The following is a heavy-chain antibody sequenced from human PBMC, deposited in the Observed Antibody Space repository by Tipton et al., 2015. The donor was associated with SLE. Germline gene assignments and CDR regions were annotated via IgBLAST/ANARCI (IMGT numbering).Heavy chain of an antibody. Sequence: TLSLTCTVSGGSISSYYWSWIRQPPGKGLEWIGYIYYSGSTNYNPSLKSRVTISVDTSKNQFSLKLSSVTAADTAVYYCARSKDPRSSDAFDIWGQG. J-gene: IGHJ3*02. V-gene: IGHV4-59*01. CDR2: IYYSGST. CDR1: GGSISSYY. CDR3: ARSKDPRSSDAFDI.